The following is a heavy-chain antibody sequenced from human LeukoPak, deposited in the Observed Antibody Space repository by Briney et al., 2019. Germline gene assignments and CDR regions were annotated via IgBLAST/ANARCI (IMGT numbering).Heavy chain of an antibody. CDR2: IYHSGST. CDR1: GGSIKSNNW. CDR3: ARVRTDYYGSGSLVV. Sequence: PSGTLSLTCAVSGGSIKSNNWWSWVRQPPGKGLEWIGEIYHSGSTNYNPSLESRVTVSVDKSKNQFSLDLTSVTAADTAVYYCARVRTDYYGSGSLVVWGQGTLVTVSS. J-gene: IGHJ4*02. V-gene: IGHV4-4*02. D-gene: IGHD3-10*01.